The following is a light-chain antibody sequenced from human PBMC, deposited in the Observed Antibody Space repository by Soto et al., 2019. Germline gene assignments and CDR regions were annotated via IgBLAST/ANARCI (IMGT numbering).Light chain of an antibody. V-gene: IGLV2-14*01. CDR2: AVS. CDR1: SSDVDGYNY. CDR3: TSYTSSTTLGV. Sequence: QSALTQPASVSGSPGQSITISCTGTSSDVDGYNYVSWYQQHPGKAPKLMIYAVSSRPSGVSYRFSGSKSANAASLTIAGLQAEDEADYYCTSYTSSTTLGVFGTGTKLTVL. J-gene: IGLJ1*01.